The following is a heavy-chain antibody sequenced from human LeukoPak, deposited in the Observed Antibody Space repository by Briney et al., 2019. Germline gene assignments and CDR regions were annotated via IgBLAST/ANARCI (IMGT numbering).Heavy chain of an antibody. CDR3: ARVKQWLVLSEYYFDY. V-gene: IGHV4-31*03. J-gene: IGHJ4*02. CDR2: IYYSGST. D-gene: IGHD6-19*01. Sequence: SETLSLTCTVSGGSISSGGYYWSWIRQHPGKGLEWIGYIYYSGSTYYNPSLKSRVTISVDTSKNQFSLELSSVTAADTAVYYCARVKQWLVLSEYYFDYWGQGTLVTVSS. CDR1: GGSISSGGYY.